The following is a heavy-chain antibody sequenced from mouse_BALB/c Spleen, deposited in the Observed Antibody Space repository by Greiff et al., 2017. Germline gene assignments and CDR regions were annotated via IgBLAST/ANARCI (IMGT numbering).Heavy chain of an antibody. V-gene: IGHV1S81*02. Sequence: QQPGAELVKPGASVKLSCKASGYTFTSYYMYWVKQRPGQGLEWIGGINPSNGGTNFNEKFKSKATLTVDKSSSTAYMQLSSLTSEDSAVYYCTRQLGLRGFAYWGQGTLVTVSA. J-gene: IGHJ3*01. CDR3: TRQLGLRGFAY. CDR2: INPSNGGT. CDR1: GYTFTSYY. D-gene: IGHD3-1*01.